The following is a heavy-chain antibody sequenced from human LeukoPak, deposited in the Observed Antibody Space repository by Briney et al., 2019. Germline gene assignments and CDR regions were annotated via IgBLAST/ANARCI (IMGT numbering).Heavy chain of an antibody. D-gene: IGHD3-16*02. CDR1: GFTLSSYA. Sequence: GGSLRLSCAASGFTLSSYAMSWVRQAPGKGLEWVAVISYDGSNKYYADSVKGRFTISRDNSKNTLYLQMNSLRAEDTAVYYCARQPYYDYVWGSYRLYFDYWGQGTLVTVSS. V-gene: IGHV3-30*04. CDR2: ISYDGSNK. J-gene: IGHJ4*02. CDR3: ARQPYYDYVWGSYRLYFDY.